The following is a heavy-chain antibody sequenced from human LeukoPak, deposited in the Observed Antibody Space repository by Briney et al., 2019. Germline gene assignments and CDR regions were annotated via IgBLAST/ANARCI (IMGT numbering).Heavy chain of an antibody. CDR3: AGGRGWYSPDY. CDR1: GFTFSGSA. CDR2: ITSKPNSYET. Sequence: GGSLRLSCAAPGFTFSGSAMHWVRQASGKGLEWVGRITSKPNSYETVYAASMNGRFTISRDDSKNTAYLQMNSLKAEDTAVYYCAGGRGWYSPDYWGQGTLVTVSS. V-gene: IGHV3-73*01. J-gene: IGHJ4*02. D-gene: IGHD6-19*01.